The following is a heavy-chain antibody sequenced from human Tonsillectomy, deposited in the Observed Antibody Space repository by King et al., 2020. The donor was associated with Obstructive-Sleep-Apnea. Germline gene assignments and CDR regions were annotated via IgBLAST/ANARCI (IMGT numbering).Heavy chain of an antibody. J-gene: IGHJ5*02. CDR1: GGSFSDYY. Sequence: VQLQQWGAGLLKPSETLSLTCAVYGGSFSDYYWSWIRQPPGKGLEWIGEINHSGNTNSNPSLKSRVTIPVDTSNNQFSLKLSSVTAADTAVYYCARGSGAAAVNWFDPWGQGTLVTVSS. V-gene: IGHV4-34*01. CDR3: ARGSGAAAVNWFDP. D-gene: IGHD6-13*01. CDR2: INHSGNT.